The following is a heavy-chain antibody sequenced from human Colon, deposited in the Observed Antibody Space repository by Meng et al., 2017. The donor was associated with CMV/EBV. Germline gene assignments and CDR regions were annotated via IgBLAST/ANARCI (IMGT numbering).Heavy chain of an antibody. CDR3: ARAGCSSTSSCWD. CDR1: GGTFSSYT. Sequence: SVKVSCKASGGTFSSYTISWVRQAPGQGLEWMGRTIPILGIANYAQKFQGRVTITADKSTSTAYMELSSLRSEDTAVYYCARAGCSSTSSCWDWGQGTLVTVSS. J-gene: IGHJ4*02. V-gene: IGHV1-69*02. CDR2: TIPILGIA. D-gene: IGHD2-2*01.